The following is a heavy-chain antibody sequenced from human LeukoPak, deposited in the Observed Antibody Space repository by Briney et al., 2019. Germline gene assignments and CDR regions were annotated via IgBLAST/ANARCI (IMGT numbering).Heavy chain of an antibody. Sequence: KASETLSLTCTVSGGSINSSGYYWGWIRQPPGKGLEWIGSIYSSGSTYYNMSLESRVTISVDTSKNQFSLKLSSVTAADTAVYYCAGEITARYSYALLSDYWGQGTLVTVSS. V-gene: IGHV4-39*02. CDR2: IYSSGST. D-gene: IGHD5-18*01. CDR3: AGEITARYSYALLSDY. J-gene: IGHJ4*02. CDR1: GGSINSSGYY.